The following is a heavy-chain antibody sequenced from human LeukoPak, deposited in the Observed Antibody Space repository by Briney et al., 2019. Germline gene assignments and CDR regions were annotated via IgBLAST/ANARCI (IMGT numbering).Heavy chain of an antibody. CDR1: GFTFSSYA. CDR3: AKDRHTAPAYGMDV. Sequence: GGSLRLSCEASGFTFSSYAMNWVRQAPGKGLEWVSAISGSGGSTYYADSVKGRFTISRDNSKNTLYVQMNSLRAEDTAVYFCAKDRHTAPAYGMDVWGQGTTVTVFS. D-gene: IGHD5-18*01. CDR2: ISGSGGST. J-gene: IGHJ6*02. V-gene: IGHV3-23*01.